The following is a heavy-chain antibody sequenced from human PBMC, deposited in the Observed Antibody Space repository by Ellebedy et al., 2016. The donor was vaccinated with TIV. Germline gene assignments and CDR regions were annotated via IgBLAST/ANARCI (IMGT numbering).Heavy chain of an antibody. Sequence: GESLKISXAASGFTFSSYSMNWVRQAPGKGLEWVSSISSSSSYIYYADSVKGRFTISRDNAKNSLYLQMNSLRAEDTAVYYCARVGAYYYDSSGYYPDAFDIWGQGTMVTVSS. J-gene: IGHJ3*02. CDR3: ARVGAYYYDSSGYYPDAFDI. D-gene: IGHD3-22*01. V-gene: IGHV3-21*01. CDR2: ISSSSSYI. CDR1: GFTFSSYS.